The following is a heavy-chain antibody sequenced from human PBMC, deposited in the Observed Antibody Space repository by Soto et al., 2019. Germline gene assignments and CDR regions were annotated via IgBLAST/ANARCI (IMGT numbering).Heavy chain of an antibody. V-gene: IGHV4-59*01. J-gene: IGHJ6*03. CDR3: AREGLVVVPAATYYYYYYMDV. D-gene: IGHD2-2*01. CDR2: IYYSGST. Sequence: QVQLQESGPGLVKPSETLSLTCTVSGGSISSYYWSWIRQPPGKGLEWIGYIYYSGSTNYNPSLKSRVTISVDTSKNQFSLKLSSVTAADTAVYYCAREGLVVVPAATYYYYYYMDVWGKGTTVTVSS. CDR1: GGSISSYY.